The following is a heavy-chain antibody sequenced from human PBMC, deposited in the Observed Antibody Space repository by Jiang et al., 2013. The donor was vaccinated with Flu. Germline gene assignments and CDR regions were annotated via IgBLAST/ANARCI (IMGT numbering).Heavy chain of an antibody. Sequence: GGSISSYYWSWIRQPPGKGLEWIGYIYYSGSTNXNPSLKSRVTISVDTSKNQFSLKLSSVTAADTAVYYCACGPEHPDGHFDYWGQGTLVTVSS. D-gene: IGHD2-21*01. CDR1: GGSISSYY. J-gene: IGHJ4*02. CDR3: ACGPEHPDGHFDY. CDR2: IYYSGST. V-gene: IGHV4-59*08.